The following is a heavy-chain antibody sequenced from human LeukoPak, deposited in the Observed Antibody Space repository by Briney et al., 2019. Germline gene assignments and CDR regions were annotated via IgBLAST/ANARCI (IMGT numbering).Heavy chain of an antibody. V-gene: IGHV3-23*01. CDR1: GFTFSNYA. CDR2: ISGTGGFTTST. J-gene: IGHJ5*02. CDR3: VKNRRYAGHSALSWFDP. Sequence: PGGSLRLSCAASGFTFSNYAMTWGRQAPGKGLEWVSTISGTGGFTTSTYYADSVKGRFTISRDNSDNKLYLQMDGLRADDTAVYYCVKNRRYAGHSALSWFDPWGQGTLVTVSS. D-gene: IGHD4-23*01.